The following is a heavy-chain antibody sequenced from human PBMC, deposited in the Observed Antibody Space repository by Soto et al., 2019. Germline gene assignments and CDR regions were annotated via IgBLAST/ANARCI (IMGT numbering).Heavy chain of an antibody. D-gene: IGHD2-15*01. CDR1: GGSISSGGYS. J-gene: IGHJ4*02. CDR2: IYHSGST. Sequence: QLQLQESGSGLVKPSQTLSLTCAVSGGSISSGGYSWSWIRQPPGKGLEWIGYIYHSGSTYYNPSLTSRVTMSVDRSKDQFSLKLSSVTAADTAVSYCARGQVVAAQHWGQGTLVPVSS. V-gene: IGHV4-30-2*01. CDR3: ARGQVVAAQH.